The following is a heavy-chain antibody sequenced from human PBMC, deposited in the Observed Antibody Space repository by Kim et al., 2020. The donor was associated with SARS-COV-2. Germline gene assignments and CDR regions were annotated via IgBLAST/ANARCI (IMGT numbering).Heavy chain of an antibody. D-gene: IGHD2-15*01. V-gene: IGHV3-7*05. CDR2: IKQDGSEK. Sequence: GGSLRLSCAASGFAFDFHWMSWVRQAPGKGLEWVANIKQDGSEKYYVDSVKGRFTISRDNAENSLYLQMNSLRTEDTAVYYCARSGRLSSSGGIDYWGQGTLVTVSS. CDR1: GFAFDFHW. CDR3: ARSGRLSSSGGIDY. J-gene: IGHJ4*02.